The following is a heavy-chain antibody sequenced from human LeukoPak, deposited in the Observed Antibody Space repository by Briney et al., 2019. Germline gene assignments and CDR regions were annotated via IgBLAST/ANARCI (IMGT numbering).Heavy chain of an antibody. CDR1: GFSFSDFS. V-gene: IGHV3-21*01. J-gene: IGHJ4*02. D-gene: IGHD6-13*01. CDR3: ATSAAGPDY. Sequence: GGSLRPSCAASGFSFSDFSMNWVRQAPGKGLEWISSISTRSTYIYYADSVKGRFTISRDNDKNSLYLQMHSLRAEDTAVYYCATSAAGPDYWGQGTLVTVSS. CDR2: ISTRSTYI.